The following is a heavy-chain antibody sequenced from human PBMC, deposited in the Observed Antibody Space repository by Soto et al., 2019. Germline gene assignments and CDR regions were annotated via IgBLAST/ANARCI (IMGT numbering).Heavy chain of an antibody. CDR1: GFTFGSSA. CDR3: AADVIGVAGDFDH. D-gene: IGHD6-19*01. V-gene: IGHV1-58*01. J-gene: IGHJ4*02. CDR2: IIVASGYS. Sequence: LVQSGPDVKKPGTSVKVSCKTSGFTFGSSAVQWVRQVRGQRLEWIGWIIVASGYSNVAQKFQDRVSLTRDLSTNTAFMELSSLTSEDSAMYYCAADVIGVAGDFDHWGQGTLVSVSS.